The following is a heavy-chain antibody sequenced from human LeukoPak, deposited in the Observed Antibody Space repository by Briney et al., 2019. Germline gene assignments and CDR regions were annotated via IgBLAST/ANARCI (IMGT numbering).Heavy chain of an antibody. CDR2: ISGSGGST. D-gene: IGHD5-12*01. Sequence: PGGSLRLSCAASGFTFSSYAMSWVRQAPGKGLEWVSAISGSGGSTYYADSVKGRFTISRDNSKNTLYLQMNSLRAEDTAVYYCARAVLRSLNSGFGYWGQGTLVTVSS. V-gene: IGHV3-23*01. CDR1: GFTFSSYA. CDR3: ARAVLRSLNSGFGY. J-gene: IGHJ4*02.